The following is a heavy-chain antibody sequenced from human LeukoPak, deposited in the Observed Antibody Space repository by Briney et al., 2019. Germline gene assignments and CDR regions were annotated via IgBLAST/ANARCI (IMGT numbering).Heavy chain of an antibody. V-gene: IGHV4-34*01. CDR3: ARGSFAASYGMDV. Sequence: PSETLSLTCAVYGGSFSGYYWSWIRQPPGKGLEWIGGINHSGNTNYNPSLKSRVTISVDTSKNQFSLKLSSVTAADTAVYYCARGSFAASYGMDVWGQGTPVTVSS. D-gene: IGHD5-18*01. CDR1: GGSFSGYY. CDR2: INHSGNT. J-gene: IGHJ6*02.